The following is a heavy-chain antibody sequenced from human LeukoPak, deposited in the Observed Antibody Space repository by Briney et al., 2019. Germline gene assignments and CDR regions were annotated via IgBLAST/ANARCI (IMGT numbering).Heavy chain of an antibody. V-gene: IGHV1-69*02. D-gene: IGHD6-6*01. Sequence: SVKVSCKASGGTFSSYTISWVRQAPGQGLEWMGRIIPILGIANYAPKFRGRVTITADKSTSTAYMELSSLRSEDTAVYYCARAYPARAFDIWGQGTMVTVSS. CDR3: ARAYPARAFDI. CDR1: GGTFSSYT. CDR2: IIPILGIA. J-gene: IGHJ3*02.